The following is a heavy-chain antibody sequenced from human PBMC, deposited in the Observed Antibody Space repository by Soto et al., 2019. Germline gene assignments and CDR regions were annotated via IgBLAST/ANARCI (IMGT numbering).Heavy chain of an antibody. V-gene: IGHV4-61*01. CDR1: GGSVSSGSYY. CDR3: ARDASYDSSGYRYYYYYYGMDV. Sequence: SETLSLTCTVSGGSVSSGSYYWSWIRQPPGKGLEWIGYIYYSGSTNYNPSLKSRVTISVDTSKNQFSLKLSSVTAADTAVYYCARDASYDSSGYRYYYYYYGMDVWGQGTTVTVSS. CDR2: IYYSGST. D-gene: IGHD3-22*01. J-gene: IGHJ6*02.